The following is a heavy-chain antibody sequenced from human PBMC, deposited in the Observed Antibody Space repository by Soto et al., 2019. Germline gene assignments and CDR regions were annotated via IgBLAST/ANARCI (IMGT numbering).Heavy chain of an antibody. CDR1: GFTFSEHW. Sequence: GGSLRLSCVASGFTFSEHWMHWVRQSQGKGLVWVAIISPDGRRTNYADSVKGRFTISRDNAGDTLSLQMDSLRAEDMAVYYCVRGTINWRGVDYWGQGTLVTVSS. CDR3: VRGTINWRGVDY. J-gene: IGHJ4*02. CDR2: ISPDGRRT. D-gene: IGHD1-1*01. V-gene: IGHV3-74*01.